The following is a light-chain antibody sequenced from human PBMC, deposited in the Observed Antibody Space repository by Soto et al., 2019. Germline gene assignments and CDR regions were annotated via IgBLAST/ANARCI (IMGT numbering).Light chain of an antibody. J-gene: IGKJ1*01. CDR1: QDVRGG. CDR2: GAS. V-gene: IGKV3-15*01. CDR3: QQYDVLPVT. Sequence: EIVLTQSPDTLSVSPGGSATLSCRASQDVRGGLAWYQQKPGQAPRLLIHGASTRATGIPARFSGSGSGTDFTLTISSLQSEDSASYYCQQYDVLPVTFGQGTTVEI.